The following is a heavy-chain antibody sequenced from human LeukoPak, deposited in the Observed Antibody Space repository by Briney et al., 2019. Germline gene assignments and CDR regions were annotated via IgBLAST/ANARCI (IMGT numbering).Heavy chain of an antibody. J-gene: IGHJ4*02. V-gene: IGHV4-59*08. CDR2: IYYSGST. CDR3: ARTLRYFDWLPAGETDY. Sequence: PSGTLSLTCTVSGGSISSYYWSWIRQPPGKGLEWIGYIYYSGSTNYNPSLKSRVTISVDTSKNQFSLKLSSVTAADTAVYYCARTLRYFDWLPAGETDYWGQGTLVTVSS. CDR1: GGSISSYY. D-gene: IGHD3-9*01.